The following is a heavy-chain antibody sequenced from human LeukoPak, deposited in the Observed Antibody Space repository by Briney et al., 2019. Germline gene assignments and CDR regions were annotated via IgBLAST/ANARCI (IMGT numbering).Heavy chain of an antibody. CDR3: AISTSSSGWSFSDY. Sequence: ASVKVSCKASGYTFTSYGISWVRQAPGQGLEWMGWISAYNGNTNYAQKLQGRVTITTDTSTSTAYMELTSLRSDEPAVYYCAISTSSSGWSFSDYWGQGTLVTVSS. V-gene: IGHV1-18*01. D-gene: IGHD6-19*01. CDR2: ISAYNGNT. CDR1: GYTFTSYG. J-gene: IGHJ4*02.